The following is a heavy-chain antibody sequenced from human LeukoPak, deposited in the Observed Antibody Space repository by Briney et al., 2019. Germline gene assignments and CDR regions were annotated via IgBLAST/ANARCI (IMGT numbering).Heavy chain of an antibody. J-gene: IGHJ6*02. D-gene: IGHD6-6*01. CDR3: ARDRAEYSSSAYYYYYGMDV. Sequence: PGGSLRLSCAASGFTVSSNYMSWVRQAPGKGLEWVSVIYSGGSTYYADSVEGRFTISRDNSKNTLYLQMNSLRAEDTAVYYCARDRAEYSSSAYYYYYGMDVWGQGTTVTVSS. CDR2: IYSGGST. V-gene: IGHV3-53*01. CDR1: GFTVSSNY.